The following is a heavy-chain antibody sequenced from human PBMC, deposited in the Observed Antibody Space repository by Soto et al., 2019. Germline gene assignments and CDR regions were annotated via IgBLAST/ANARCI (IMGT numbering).Heavy chain of an antibody. CDR2: IYHSGST. CDR3: ARGGTAAGIDVWFDP. J-gene: IGHJ5*02. V-gene: IGHV4-30-2*01. D-gene: IGHD6-13*01. CDR1: GGSISSGGYS. Sequence: SETLSLTCAVSGGSISSGGYSWSWIRQPPGKGLEWIGYIYHSGSTYYNPSLKSRVTISADRSKNQFSLKLSSVTAADTAVYYCARGGTAAGIDVWFDPWGQGTLVTVSS.